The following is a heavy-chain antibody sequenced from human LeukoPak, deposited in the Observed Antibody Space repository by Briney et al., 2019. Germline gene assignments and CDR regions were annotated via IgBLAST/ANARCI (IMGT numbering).Heavy chain of an antibody. CDR2: IPNDDSVI. Sequence: GGSLRLSCAASGFSVSNYYMVWVRQPPGKGLECISYIPNDDSVIYNADSVRGRLSVSRDSARNSLSLQLNSLRAEDTAVYYCAREQWFRWEYWGQGILVTVSS. V-gene: IGHV3-11*01. CDR3: AREQWFRWEY. CDR1: GFSVSNYY. D-gene: IGHD3-22*01. J-gene: IGHJ4*02.